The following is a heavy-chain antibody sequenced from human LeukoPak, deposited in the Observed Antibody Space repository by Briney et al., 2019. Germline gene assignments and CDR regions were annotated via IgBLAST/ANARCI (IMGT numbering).Heavy chain of an antibody. CDR3: SREVYDSSGYYDY. CDR1: GFTFSSYS. V-gene: IGHV3-48*01. D-gene: IGHD3-22*01. Sequence: PGGSLRLSCAASGFTFSSYSMNWVRQAPGKGLEWVSYISSSSTIYYADSVKGRFTISRDNAKNSLYLQMNSLGAEDTAVYYCSREVYDSSGYYDYWGQGTLVTVSS. CDR2: ISSSSTI. J-gene: IGHJ4*02.